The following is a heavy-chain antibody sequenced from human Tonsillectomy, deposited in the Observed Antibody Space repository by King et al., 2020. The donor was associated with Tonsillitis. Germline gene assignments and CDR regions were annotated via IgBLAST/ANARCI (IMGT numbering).Heavy chain of an antibody. CDR3: AKTGGYQLNWFDP. Sequence: QLVQSGAEVKNPGASVKVSCKASGYIFTDYGISWVRQAPGQGLEWMGWISAYNGNTDYAQKFQGRVTMTTDTSTSTAYMELRSLRSDDTAVYYCAKTGGYQLNWFDPWGQGTLVSVSS. CDR2: ISAYNGNT. CDR1: GYIFTDYG. V-gene: IGHV1-18*01. D-gene: IGHD2-2*01. J-gene: IGHJ5*02.